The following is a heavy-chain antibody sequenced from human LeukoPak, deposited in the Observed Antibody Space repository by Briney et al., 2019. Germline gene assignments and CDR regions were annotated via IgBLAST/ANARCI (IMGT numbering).Heavy chain of an antibody. V-gene: IGHV1-69*05. D-gene: IGHD3-10*01. Sequence: SVKVSCKASGYTFTSYGISWVRQAPGQGLEWMGGIILIFGTANYAQKLQGRVTITTDESTSTAYMELSSLRAEDTAVYYCIYYYGAGREFDYWGQGTLVTVSS. J-gene: IGHJ4*02. CDR2: IILIFGTA. CDR1: GYTFTSYG. CDR3: IYYYGAGREFDY.